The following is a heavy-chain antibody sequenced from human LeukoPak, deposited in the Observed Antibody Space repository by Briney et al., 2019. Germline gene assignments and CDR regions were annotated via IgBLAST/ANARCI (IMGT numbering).Heavy chain of an antibody. CDR2: IYYSGST. CDR1: GGSISSGGYS. Sequence: ESSETLSLTCTVSGGSISSGGYSWSWIRQHPGKGLEWIGYIYYSGSTYHNPSLKSRVTISVDTSKNQFSLKLSSVTAADTAVYYCARGYCSSTSCHTSRGGRWFDPWGQGTLVTVSS. D-gene: IGHD2-2*01. J-gene: IGHJ5*02. V-gene: IGHV4-31*03. CDR3: ARGYCSSTSCHTSRGGRWFDP.